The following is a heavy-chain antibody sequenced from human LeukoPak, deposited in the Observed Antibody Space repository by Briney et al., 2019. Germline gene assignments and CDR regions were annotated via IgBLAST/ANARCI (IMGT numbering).Heavy chain of an antibody. D-gene: IGHD6-19*01. CDR1: GFTFSSYE. J-gene: IGHJ4*02. CDR2: ISSSGSTI. V-gene: IGHV3-48*03. CDR3: ARVTVALDY. Sequence: GGSLRLSCAASGFTFSSYEMNWVRQAPGKGLEWVSYISSSGSTIYYADSVKGRFTISRDSAKNSLYLQMNSLRAEDTAVYYCARVTVALDYWGQGTLVTVSS.